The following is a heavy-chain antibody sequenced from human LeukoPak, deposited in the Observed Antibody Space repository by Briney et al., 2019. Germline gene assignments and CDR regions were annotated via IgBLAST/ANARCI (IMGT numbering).Heavy chain of an antibody. Sequence: GGSLRLSCAASGFTFSAYNMNWVRQAPGKGLEWVSYISYSAGHIYYADSVKGRFTISRDNAKNSLFLQMKSLTDEDTALYYCARNDGHDAFGIWGQGTMVTVSS. V-gene: IGHV3-48*02. CDR1: GFTFSAYN. CDR2: ISYSAGHI. J-gene: IGHJ3*02. CDR3: ARNDGHDAFGI.